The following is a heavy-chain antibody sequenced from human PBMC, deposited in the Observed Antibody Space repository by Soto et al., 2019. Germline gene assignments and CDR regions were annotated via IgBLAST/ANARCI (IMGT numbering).Heavy chain of an antibody. J-gene: IGHJ5*02. Sequence: GGSMRLSCAVSGFTFSSNSMNWVRPAPGKGLEWVSSIGGSGGYIYYANSVKGRFTIPRNNTKNSLYLQMNSLRAEDAALYYCARVGVAIPHLNWFDPWGQGTLVTVSS. CDR1: GFTFSSNS. V-gene: IGHV3-21*01. D-gene: IGHD3-3*01. CDR2: IGGSGGYI. CDR3: ARVGVAIPHLNWFDP.